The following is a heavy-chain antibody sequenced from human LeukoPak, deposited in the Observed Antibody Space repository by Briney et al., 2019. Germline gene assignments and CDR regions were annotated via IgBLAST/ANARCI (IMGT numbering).Heavy chain of an antibody. CDR2: MNPNSGNT. CDR3: AKDLGYFSGGNCYPNWFDP. CDR1: GYTFTSYD. V-gene: IGHV1-8*01. Sequence: ASVKVSCKASGYTFTSYDINWVRQATGQGLEWMGWMNPNSGNTGYAQKFQGRVTMTRNTSISTAYMELSSLRSEDTAVYYCAKDLGYFSGGNCYPNWFDPLGQGTLVTVSS. J-gene: IGHJ5*02. D-gene: IGHD2-15*01.